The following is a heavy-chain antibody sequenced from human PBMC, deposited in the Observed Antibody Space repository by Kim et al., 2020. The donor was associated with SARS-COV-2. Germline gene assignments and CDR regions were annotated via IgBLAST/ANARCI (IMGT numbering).Heavy chain of an antibody. J-gene: IGHJ3*02. D-gene: IGHD1-26*01. CDR3: ARDDSAKTSGGYYDAFDI. V-gene: IGHV1-46*01. Sequence: ASVKVSCKASGYTFTSYYMHWVRQAPGQGLEWMGIINPSGGSKSNAQKFHGRVTMNRDTYSSTDYMDMSSLSAEDTAVYYCARDDSAKTSGGYYDAFDIWGQGTMVTVSS. CDR2: INPSGGSK. CDR1: GYTFTSYY.